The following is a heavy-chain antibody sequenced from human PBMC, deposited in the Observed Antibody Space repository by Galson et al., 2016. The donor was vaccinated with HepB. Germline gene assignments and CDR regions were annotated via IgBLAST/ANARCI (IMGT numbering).Heavy chain of an antibody. J-gene: IGHJ5*02. CDR3: AKEEGWPVNWFDP. V-gene: IGHV6-1*01. CDR1: GDSVSSNSAA. D-gene: IGHD2-15*01. CDR2: TYYRSKWYN. Sequence: CAISGDSVSSNSAAWNWIRQSPSRGLEWLGRTYYRSKWYNDYAESVKSRITINPDTSKNQFSLQLHSVTPDDTAFYYCAKEEGWPVNWFDPWGPGTLVIVSS.